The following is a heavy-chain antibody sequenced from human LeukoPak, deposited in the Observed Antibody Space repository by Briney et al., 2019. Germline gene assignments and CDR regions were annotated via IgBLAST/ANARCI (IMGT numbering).Heavy chain of an antibody. D-gene: IGHD2-2*01. J-gene: IGHJ6*02. CDR1: GYTFIGYY. CDR2: INPDTGAT. CDR3: TRDHCSYINCYEDYYYGMDV. V-gene: IGHV1-2*02. Sequence: ASVKVSCKASGYTFIGYYIYWVRQAPGQGLEWMGWINPDTGATDIAQKFQGRVTMTRDTSISAAYMESSRLRSDDTAVYYCTRDHCSYINCYEDYYYGMDVWGQGTTVTVSS.